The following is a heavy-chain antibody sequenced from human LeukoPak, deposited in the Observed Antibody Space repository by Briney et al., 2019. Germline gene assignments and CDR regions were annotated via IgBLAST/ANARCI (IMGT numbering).Heavy chain of an antibody. Sequence: GASVKVSCKASGYTFTSYAMHWVRQAPGQRLEWMGWINAGNGNTKYSQKFQGRVTITGDTSASTAYMELSSLRSEDTAVYYCASTVLRYFDWFQGINAFDIWGQGTMVTVSS. V-gene: IGHV1-3*01. CDR1: GYTFTSYA. CDR3: ASTVLRYFDWFQGINAFDI. CDR2: INAGNGNT. J-gene: IGHJ3*02. D-gene: IGHD3-9*01.